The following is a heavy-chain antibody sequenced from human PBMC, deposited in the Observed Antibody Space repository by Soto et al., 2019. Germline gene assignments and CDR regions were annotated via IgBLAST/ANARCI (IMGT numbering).Heavy chain of an antibody. CDR1: GNTFTSYD. V-gene: IGHV1-8*01. D-gene: IGHD3-10*01. Sequence: ASVKVSCKASGNTFTSYDINWVRQATGHGLEWMGWINPNSGNIGYAQKFQGRVTMTRDTAIRTAYMEVGRLRSDDTAVYYCARGRASGSYYLLDYWGQGTLVTISS. J-gene: IGHJ4*02. CDR2: INPNSGNI. CDR3: ARGRASGSYYLLDY.